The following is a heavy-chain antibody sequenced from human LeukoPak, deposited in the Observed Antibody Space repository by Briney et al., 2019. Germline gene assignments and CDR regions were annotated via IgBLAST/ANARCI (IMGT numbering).Heavy chain of an antibody. V-gene: IGHV5-51*01. CDR1: GYSFTSYW. J-gene: IGHJ4*02. CDR3: AMTTQYQLLSFDY. CDR2: IYPGDSDT. Sequence: GESLQISCQGSGYSFTSYWIGWVRQMPGKGLGWMGIIYPGDSDTRYSPSFQGQVTISADKSISTAYLQWSSLKASDTAMYYCAMTTQYQLLSFDYWGQGTLVTVSS. D-gene: IGHD2-2*01.